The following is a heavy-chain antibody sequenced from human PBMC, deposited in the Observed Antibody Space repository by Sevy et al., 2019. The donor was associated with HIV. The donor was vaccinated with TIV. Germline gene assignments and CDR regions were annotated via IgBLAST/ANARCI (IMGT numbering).Heavy chain of an antibody. V-gene: IGHV3-48*01. J-gene: IGHJ6*02. CDR3: ARGLGALPGYYYAMDV. Sequence: GGSLRLSCAASGFIFSSYSMNWVRQAPGKGLEWISYISDSSSPRYYADSVKGRFTISRDNAKNSLYLQMYSLTAEDTAVYYCARGLGALPGYYYAMDVWGQGTTVTVSS. CDR2: ISDSSSPR. D-gene: IGHD6-6*01. CDR1: GFIFSSYS.